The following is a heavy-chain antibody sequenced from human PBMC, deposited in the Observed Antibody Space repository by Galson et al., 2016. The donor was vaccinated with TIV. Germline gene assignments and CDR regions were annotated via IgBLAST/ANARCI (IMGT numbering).Heavy chain of an antibody. CDR3: ARDDNCIDV. Sequence: LRLSCAASGFTFSSYSMNWVRQVPGKAPEWISYIGASGSTIYYAKSVKGRFTISRDDAMNSVYLQMNSLRAEDTAVYSCARDDNCIDVWGKGTTVTVSS. CDR1: GFTFSSYS. J-gene: IGHJ6*03. D-gene: IGHD3-22*01. CDR2: IGASGSTI. V-gene: IGHV3-48*01.